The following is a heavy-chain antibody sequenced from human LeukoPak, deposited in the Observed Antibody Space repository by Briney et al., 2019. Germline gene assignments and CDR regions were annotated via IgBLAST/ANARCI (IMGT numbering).Heavy chain of an antibody. CDR2: IKQHGSEK. D-gene: IGHD1-26*01. V-gene: IGHV3-7*01. CDR1: GFTFSSYW. J-gene: IGHJ4*02. Sequence: HSGGSLRLSCAASGFTFSSYWMSWVRQAPGKGLEWVANIKQHGSEKYYVDSVKGRFTISRDNAKNSLYLQMNSLRAEDTAVYYCARDKIVGATYFDYWGQGTLVTVSS. CDR3: ARDKIVGATYFDY.